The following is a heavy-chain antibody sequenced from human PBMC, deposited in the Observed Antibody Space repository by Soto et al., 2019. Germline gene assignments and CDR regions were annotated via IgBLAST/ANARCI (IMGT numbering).Heavy chain of an antibody. CDR1: GGSFSGYY. D-gene: IGHD5-18*01. Sequence: SETLSLTCAVYGGSFSGYYWSWIRQPPGKGLEWIGEINHSGSTNYNPSLKSRVTISVDTSKNQFSLKLSSVTAADTAVYYCARGNTAIIPGMDVWGQGTTVTVSS. CDR3: ARGNTAIIPGMDV. J-gene: IGHJ6*02. CDR2: INHSGST. V-gene: IGHV4-34*01.